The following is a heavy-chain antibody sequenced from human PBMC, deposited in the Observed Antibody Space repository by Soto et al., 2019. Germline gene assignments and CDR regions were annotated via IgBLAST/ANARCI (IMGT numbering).Heavy chain of an antibody. V-gene: IGHV5-51*01. CDR1: GYSFTSYW. J-gene: IGHJ4*02. D-gene: IGHD6-19*01. Sequence: EVQLVQSGAEVKKPGESLKISCKGSGYSFTSYWIGWVRQMPGKGLEWMGIIYPGDSDTRYSPSFQGQVTISADKSISTAYLQWSSLKASDTAMYYCARHSTGYSSGWDGYYFDYWGQGTLVTVSS. CDR3: ARHSTGYSSGWDGYYFDY. CDR2: IYPGDSDT.